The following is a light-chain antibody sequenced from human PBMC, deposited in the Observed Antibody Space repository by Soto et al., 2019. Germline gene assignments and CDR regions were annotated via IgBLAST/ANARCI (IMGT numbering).Light chain of an antibody. CDR2: DAS. CDR3: QQYNSYLIT. V-gene: IGKV1-5*01. CDR1: QSISNW. Sequence: DIQMTQSPSTLSASVGDRVTITCRASQSISNWLAWYQQKPGKAPKLLIYDASSLESGVPSRFSGSGSGTEFTLTISSLQPDDFATYYCQQYNSYLITFGQGTLLEIK. J-gene: IGKJ5*01.